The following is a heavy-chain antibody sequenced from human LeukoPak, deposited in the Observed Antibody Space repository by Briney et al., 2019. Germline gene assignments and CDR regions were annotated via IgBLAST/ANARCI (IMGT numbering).Heavy chain of an antibody. Sequence: SGPTLVKPTQTLTLTCTFSGFSLSTSGVGVGWIRQLPRKALEWLALIYWDDDKRYSPSLKSRLTITKDTSKNQVVLTMTNMDPVDTATYYCAHSRTYYDFWSGYYTTDDAFDIWGQGTMVTVSS. V-gene: IGHV2-5*02. CDR3: AHSRTYYDFWSGYYTTDDAFDI. D-gene: IGHD3-3*01. CDR2: IYWDDDK. J-gene: IGHJ3*02. CDR1: GFSLSTSGVG.